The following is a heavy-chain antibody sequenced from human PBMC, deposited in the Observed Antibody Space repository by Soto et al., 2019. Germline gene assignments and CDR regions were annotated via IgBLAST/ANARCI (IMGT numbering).Heavy chain of an antibody. J-gene: IGHJ5*02. CDR3: ARDVPPGITGTRPPFDP. D-gene: IGHD1-20*01. CDR1: GYTFTSYG. V-gene: IGHV1-18*01. Sequence: ASVKVSCKASGYTFTSYGISWVRQAPGQGLEWMGWISAYNGNTNYAQKLQGRVTMTTDTSTSTAYMELRSLGSDDTAVYYCARDVPPGITGTRPPFDPWGQGTLVTVSS. CDR2: ISAYNGNT.